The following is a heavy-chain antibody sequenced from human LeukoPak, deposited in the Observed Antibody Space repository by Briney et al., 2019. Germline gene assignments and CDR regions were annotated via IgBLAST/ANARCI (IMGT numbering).Heavy chain of an antibody. D-gene: IGHD3-22*01. Sequence: GASVKVSCKASGYTFSTYDLTWVRQATGQGLEWMGWMNPNSGNTGYAQRFQGRVTMTRNTSISTAYMELNSLTSEDTAVYYSARTFYYDNIPSPNWFDPWGQGTLVTVSS. CDR3: ARTFYYDNIPSPNWFDP. J-gene: IGHJ5*02. CDR2: MNPNSGNT. V-gene: IGHV1-8*01. CDR1: GYTFSTYD.